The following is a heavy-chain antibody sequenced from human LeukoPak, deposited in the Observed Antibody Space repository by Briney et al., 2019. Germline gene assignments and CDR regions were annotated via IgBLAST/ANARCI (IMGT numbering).Heavy chain of an antibody. CDR1: GFTFSSNS. CDR2: ISSSSSTI. D-gene: IGHD3-22*01. CDR3: ARDHRYSSGYGRGPCDY. J-gene: IGHJ4*02. Sequence: TGGSLRLSCVASGFTFSSNSMNWVRQAPGKGLEWVSSISSSSSTIHYADSVKGRFTISRDNAKNSLYLQMNSLRAEDTAVYYCARDHRYSSGYGRGPCDYWGQGTLVTVSS. V-gene: IGHV3-48*04.